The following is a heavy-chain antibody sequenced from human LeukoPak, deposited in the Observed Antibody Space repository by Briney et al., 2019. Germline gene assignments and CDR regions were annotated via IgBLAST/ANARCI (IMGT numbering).Heavy chain of an antibody. CDR2: ISGDGSST. Sequence: GGSLRLSCAASGFTFHDYAMHWVRQAPGKGLEWVSLISGDGSSTYYADSVKGRFTISRDNSKNSLYLQMNSLRTEDTALYYCAKDIGYYGSGSYGFDYWGQGTLVTVSS. CDR3: AKDIGYYGSGSYGFDY. J-gene: IGHJ4*02. D-gene: IGHD3-10*01. CDR1: GFTFHDYA. V-gene: IGHV3-43*02.